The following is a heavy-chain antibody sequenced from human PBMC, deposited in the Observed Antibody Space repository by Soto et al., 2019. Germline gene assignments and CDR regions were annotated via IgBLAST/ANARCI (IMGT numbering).Heavy chain of an antibody. CDR2: ISGSGGST. Sequence: GGSLRLSCAASGFTFSSYAMSWVRQAPGKGLEWVSAISGSGGSTYYADSVKGRFPIYRDNSKNTLYLQMNSLRADDKAVYYCAKRRRAVIIRAEGGGHGMDVWGQGTTVTVSS. D-gene: IGHD3-3*01. J-gene: IGHJ6*02. CDR1: GFTFSSYA. CDR3: AKRRRAVIIRAEGGGHGMDV. V-gene: IGHV3-23*01.